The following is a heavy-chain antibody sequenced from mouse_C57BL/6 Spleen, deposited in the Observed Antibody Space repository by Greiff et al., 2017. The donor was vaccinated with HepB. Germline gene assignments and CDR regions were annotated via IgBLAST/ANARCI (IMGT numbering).Heavy chain of an antibody. Sequence: VQLQQPGAELVKPGASVKMSCKASGYTFTSYWITWVKQRPGQGLEWIGDIYPGSGSTNYNEKFKSKAKLTVDTSSSTAYMQLSSLTSEDSAVYYCARGDDYDAYYFDYWGQGTTLTVSS. CDR3: ARGDDYDAYYFDY. J-gene: IGHJ2*01. CDR1: GYTFTSYW. CDR2: IYPGSGST. D-gene: IGHD2-4*01. V-gene: IGHV1-55*01.